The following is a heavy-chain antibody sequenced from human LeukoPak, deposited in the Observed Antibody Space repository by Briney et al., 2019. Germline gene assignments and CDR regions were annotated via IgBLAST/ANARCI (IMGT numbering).Heavy chain of an antibody. Sequence: GGSLRLSCAASGFTFTTYAMHWVRPAPGKGLWWVAALWYVGSNKYYTDSVKGRITISRDNSKNTLYLQMTSLRAEDTAVYYCAREADCSGGNCYRGAFDIWGQGTMVTVSS. CDR1: GFTFTTYA. D-gene: IGHD2-15*01. CDR3: AREADCSGGNCYRGAFDI. CDR2: LWYVGSNK. V-gene: IGHV3-33*01. J-gene: IGHJ3*02.